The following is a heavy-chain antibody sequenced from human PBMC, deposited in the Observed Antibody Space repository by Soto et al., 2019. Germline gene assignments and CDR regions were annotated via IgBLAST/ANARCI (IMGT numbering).Heavy chain of an antibody. CDR1: GFTFSSYA. D-gene: IGHD1-26*01. CDR3: AKDVASGSYYGAFDI. Sequence: PGGSLRLSCAASGFTFSSYAMSWVRQAPGKGLEWVSDISGSGGSTYDADSVKGRFTISRDNSKNTLYLQMNSLRAEDTAVYYCAKDVASGSYYGAFDIWGQGTMVTVSS. CDR2: ISGSGGST. V-gene: IGHV3-23*01. J-gene: IGHJ3*02.